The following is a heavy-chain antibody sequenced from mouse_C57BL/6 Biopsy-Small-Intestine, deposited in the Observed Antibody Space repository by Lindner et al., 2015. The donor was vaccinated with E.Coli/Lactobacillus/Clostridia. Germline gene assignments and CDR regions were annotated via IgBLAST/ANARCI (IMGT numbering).Heavy chain of an antibody. CDR3: ARRGISGYVYFDY. V-gene: IGHV1-81*01. CDR2: VYPRSGGT. D-gene: IGHD3-2*02. J-gene: IGHJ2*01. CDR1: GYTFTSYG. Sequence: VQLQESGAEVARPGASVKLSCKASGYTFTSYGISWVKQGIGQGLEWIGEVYPRSGGTYYNEKFKGKATLTADKSSSTAYMELRSLTSEDSAVYFCARRGISGYVYFDYWGQGTTLTVSS.